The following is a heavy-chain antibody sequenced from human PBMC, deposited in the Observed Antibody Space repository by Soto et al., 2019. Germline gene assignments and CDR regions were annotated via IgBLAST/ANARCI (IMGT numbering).Heavy chain of an antibody. D-gene: IGHD5-12*01. Sequence: QVQLVESGGGVVQPGRSLRLSCAASGFTFSSYGMHWVRQAPGKGLEWVAVIWYDGSNKYYADSVKGRFTISRDNSKNTLYLQMNSLRAEDTGVYYCARETDLREYSGYGVFDYWGQGTLVTVSS. J-gene: IGHJ4*02. V-gene: IGHV3-33*01. CDR1: GFTFSSYG. CDR2: IWYDGSNK. CDR3: ARETDLREYSGYGVFDY.